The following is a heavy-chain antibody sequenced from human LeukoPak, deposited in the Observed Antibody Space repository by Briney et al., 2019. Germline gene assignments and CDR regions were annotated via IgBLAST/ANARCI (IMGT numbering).Heavy chain of an antibody. V-gene: IGHV3-23*01. Sequence: GGSLRLSCAASGFTFSSYAMSWVRQAPGKGLEWVSAISGSGGSTYYADSVKGRFTISRDNSRNTLYLQMNSLRAEDTAVYYCAKDVPYYYDSSGIYWGQGTLVTVSS. CDR3: AKDVPYYYDSSGIY. J-gene: IGHJ4*02. D-gene: IGHD3-22*01. CDR1: GFTFSSYA. CDR2: ISGSGGST.